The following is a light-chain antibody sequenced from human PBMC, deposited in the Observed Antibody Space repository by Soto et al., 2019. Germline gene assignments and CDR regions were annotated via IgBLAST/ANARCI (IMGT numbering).Light chain of an antibody. CDR2: GAS. CDR1: QSVSSSY. V-gene: IGKV3-20*01. CDR3: QQYGRSLT. J-gene: IGKJ4*01. Sequence: EIVLTQSPGTLCLSPGERATLSCRASQSVSSSYLAWYQQKPGQAPRLLIYGASSRATGIPDRFSGRGSGTDFTLTISRLEPEDFAVYYCQQYGRSLTFGRGTKVEPK.